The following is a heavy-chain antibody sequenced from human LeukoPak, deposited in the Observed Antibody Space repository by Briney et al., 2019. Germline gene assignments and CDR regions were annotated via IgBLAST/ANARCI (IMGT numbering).Heavy chain of an antibody. Sequence: ASVKVSCKASGGTFSSYAISWVRQAPGQGLEWMGRIIPILGIANYAQKFQGRVTITADKSTSTAYMELGSLRSEDTAVYYCAREGDELYYFDYWGQGTLVTVSS. CDR2: IIPILGIA. V-gene: IGHV1-69*04. J-gene: IGHJ4*02. CDR1: GGTFSSYA. CDR3: AREGDELYYFDY. D-gene: IGHD1-7*01.